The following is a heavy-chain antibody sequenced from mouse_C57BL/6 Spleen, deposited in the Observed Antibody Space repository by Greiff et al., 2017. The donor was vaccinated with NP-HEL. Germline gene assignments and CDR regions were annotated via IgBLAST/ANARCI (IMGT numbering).Heavy chain of an antibody. D-gene: IGHD1-1*01. Sequence: VQLQQSGAELVKPGASVKISCKASGYAFSSYWMNWVKQRPGKGLEWIGQIYPGDGDTNYNGTFKGKATLTADKSSSTAYMQLSSLTSEDSAVYGCARGTGVATPRAMDYWGQGTSVTVSS. CDR1: GYAFSSYW. V-gene: IGHV1-80*01. CDR2: IYPGDGDT. CDR3: ARGTGVATPRAMDY. J-gene: IGHJ4*01.